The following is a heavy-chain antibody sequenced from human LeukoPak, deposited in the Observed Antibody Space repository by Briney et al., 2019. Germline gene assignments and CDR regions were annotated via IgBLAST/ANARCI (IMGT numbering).Heavy chain of an antibody. CDR2: ISYDGSNK. D-gene: IGHD3-3*01. CDR3: AKGGIFGVVTEDWFDP. Sequence: GGSRRLSCAASGFTFSSYGMHWVRQAPGKGLEWVGVISYDGSNKYYADSVKGRFTISRDNSKNTLYLQMNSLRAEDTAVYYCAKGGIFGVVTEDWFDPWGQGTLVTVSS. J-gene: IGHJ5*02. CDR1: GFTFSSYG. V-gene: IGHV3-30*18.